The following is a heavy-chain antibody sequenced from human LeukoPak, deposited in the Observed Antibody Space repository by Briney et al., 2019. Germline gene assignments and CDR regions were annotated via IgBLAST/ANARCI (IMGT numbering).Heavy chain of an antibody. CDR3: ARGGGYSYGPFDY. CDR2: ISGSGGST. D-gene: IGHD5-18*01. CDR1: GFTFTSYA. J-gene: IGHJ4*02. Sequence: GGSLRLSCAASGFTFTSYAMNWVRQAPGKGLEWVSAISGSGGSTYYADSVKGRFTISRDNAKNTLYLQMNSLRAEDTAVYYCARGGGYSYGPFDYWGQGTLVTVSS. V-gene: IGHV3-23*01.